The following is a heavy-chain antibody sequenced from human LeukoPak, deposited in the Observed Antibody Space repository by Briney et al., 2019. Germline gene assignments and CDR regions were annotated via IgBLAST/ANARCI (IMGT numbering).Heavy chain of an antibody. CDR1: GYTFTSYG. CDR2: ISAYNGNT. CDR3: ATDRCGYYTCYAFDI. V-gene: IGHV1-18*01. J-gene: IGHJ3*02. Sequence: ASVKVSRKASGYTFTSYGISWVRQAPGQGLEWMGWISAYNGNTNYAQKLQGRVTMTTDTSTSTAYMELRSLRSDDTAVYYCATDRCGYYTCYAFDIWGQGTMVTVSS. D-gene: IGHD3-3*01.